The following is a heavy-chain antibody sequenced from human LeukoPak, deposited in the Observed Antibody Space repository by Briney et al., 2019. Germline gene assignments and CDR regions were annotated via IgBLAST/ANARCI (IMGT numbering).Heavy chain of an antibody. J-gene: IGHJ6*02. D-gene: IGHD5-18*01. CDR2: ISYDGSNK. CDR3: AKGTQLWLSGGNYYYTMDV. V-gene: IGHV3-30-3*01. CDR1: GFTFTTYA. Sequence: GGSLRLSCTASGFTFTTYAMHWVRQAPGKGLEWVAVISYDGSNKYYADSVKGRFPISRDNSKSTLYLQMNSLRAEDTAVYYCAKGTQLWLSGGNYYYTMDVWGQGTTVTVSS.